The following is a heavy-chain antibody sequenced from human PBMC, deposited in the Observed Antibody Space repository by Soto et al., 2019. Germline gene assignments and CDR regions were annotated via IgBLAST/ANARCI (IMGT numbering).Heavy chain of an antibody. D-gene: IGHD6-19*01. CDR1: GFTFSSYS. J-gene: IGHJ6*03. CDR3: ARALRDGSGWYEITYYYYYMDV. Sequence: GGSLRLSCAASGFTFSSYSMNWVRQAPGKGLEWVSSISSSSSYIYYADSVKGRFTISRDNAKNSLYLQMNSLRAEDTAVYYCARALRDGSGWYEITYYYYYMDVWGKGTTVTVS. CDR2: ISSSSSYI. V-gene: IGHV3-21*01.